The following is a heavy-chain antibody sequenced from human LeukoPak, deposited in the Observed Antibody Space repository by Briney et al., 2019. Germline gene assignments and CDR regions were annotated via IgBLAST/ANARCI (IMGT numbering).Heavy chain of an antibody. CDR3: ARHIPSIGWYGPFDY. Sequence: GGSLRLSCAASGFTFSSYWMHWVRQAPGKGLVWVSRINSDGSSTSYADSVKGRFTISRDNAKNTLYLQMNSLRAEDTAVYYCARHIPSIGWYGPFDYWGQGNLVTVSS. J-gene: IGHJ4*02. D-gene: IGHD6-19*01. V-gene: IGHV3-74*01. CDR1: GFTFSSYW. CDR2: INSDGSST.